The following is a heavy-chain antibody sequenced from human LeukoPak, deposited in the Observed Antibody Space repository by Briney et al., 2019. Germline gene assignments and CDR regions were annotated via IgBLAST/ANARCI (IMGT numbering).Heavy chain of an antibody. CDR3: AKDHLPGIVVADRDY. V-gene: IGHV3-23*01. CDR2: ISGSGGST. D-gene: IGHD6-19*01. Sequence: RPGGSLRLSCAASGFTLSSYGMSWVRQAPGKGLEWVSAISGSGGSTYYADSVKGRFTISRDNSKNTLYLQINSLRAEDTAVYYCAKDHLPGIVVADRDYWGQGTLVAVSS. J-gene: IGHJ4*02. CDR1: GFTLSSYG.